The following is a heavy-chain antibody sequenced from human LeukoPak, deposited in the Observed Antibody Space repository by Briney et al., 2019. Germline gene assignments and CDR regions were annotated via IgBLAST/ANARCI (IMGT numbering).Heavy chain of an antibody. Sequence: PGGSLRLSCAASGFTFSSYGMHWVRQAPGKGLEWVAVIWNDGSNQYYADSVRGRFTISRDNSKNTLYLQMNSLRAEDTAVYYCTSLAYCNRNSCYEDCWGQGTLVTVSS. CDR2: IWNDGSNQ. CDR3: TSLAYCNRNSCYEDC. J-gene: IGHJ4*02. V-gene: IGHV3-33*01. D-gene: IGHD2/OR15-2a*01. CDR1: GFTFSSYG.